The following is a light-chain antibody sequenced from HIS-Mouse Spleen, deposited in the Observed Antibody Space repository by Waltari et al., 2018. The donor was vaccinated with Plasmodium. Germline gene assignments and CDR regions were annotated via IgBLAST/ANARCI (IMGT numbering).Light chain of an antibody. CDR1: QSVSSN. CDR3: QQYNNWSFT. CDR2: GAS. J-gene: IGKJ3*01. V-gene: IGKV3-15*01. Sequence: DIVMTQSPATLSVSPGERAPLSCRASQSVSSNLDWYQQKPGQAPRLLIYGASTRATGIPARFSGSGSGTEFTLTIRSLQSEDFAVYYCQQYNNWSFTFGPGTKVDIK.